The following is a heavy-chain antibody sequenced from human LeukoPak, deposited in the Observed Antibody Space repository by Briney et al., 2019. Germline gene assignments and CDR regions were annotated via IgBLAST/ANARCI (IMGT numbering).Heavy chain of an antibody. CDR1: GGSFSSSDYY. CDR3: ARHEWGITNTFDI. D-gene: IGHD1-14*01. V-gene: IGHV4-39*01. J-gene: IGHJ3*02. CDR2: IYYSGTT. Sequence: SETLSLTCTVSGGSFSSSDYYWGWIRQPPGKGLDWIGSIYYSGTTYYNPSIKSRVTISVDTSKKQFSLKLRSVTAADTAVYYCARHEWGITNTFDIWGQGTVVTVSS.